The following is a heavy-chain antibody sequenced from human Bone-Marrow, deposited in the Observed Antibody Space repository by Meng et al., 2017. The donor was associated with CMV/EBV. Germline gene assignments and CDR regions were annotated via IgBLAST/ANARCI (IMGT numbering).Heavy chain of an antibody. V-gene: IGHV3-21*01. CDR2: SSRNSSYI. Sequence: GESLKISCEASGFTFSRYRMNWVRQAPGKGLEWVSSSSRNSSYISYADSLKGRFTISRDNAKNSLYLQMNSLRAEDTAVYYCARDTYTESSSWYYYYGMDVWGQGTTVTVSS. CDR1: GFTFSRYR. J-gene: IGHJ6*02. D-gene: IGHD6-13*01. CDR3: ARDTYTESSSWYYYYGMDV.